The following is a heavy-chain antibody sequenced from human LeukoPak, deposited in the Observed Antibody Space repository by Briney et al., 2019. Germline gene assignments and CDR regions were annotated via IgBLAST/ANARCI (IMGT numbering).Heavy chain of an antibody. J-gene: IGHJ6*02. CDR3: ARGNGGGYYYGMDV. CDR1: GGSISSYY. Sequence: SETLSLTCTVSGGSISSYYWSWIRQPPGKGLEWIGYIYYSGSTNYNPSLKSRVTISVDTSKNQFSLKLSCVTAADTAVYYCARGNGGGYYYGMDVWGQGTTVTVSS. V-gene: IGHV4-59*01. D-gene: IGHD2-15*01. CDR2: IYYSGST.